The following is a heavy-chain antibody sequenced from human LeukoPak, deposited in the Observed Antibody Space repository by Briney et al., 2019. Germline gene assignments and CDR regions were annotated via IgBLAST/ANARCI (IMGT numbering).Heavy chain of an antibody. Sequence: SETLSLTCIVSGGSISSYYWSWIRQPPGKGLEWIGYIYYSGSTNYNPSLKSRVTISVDTSKNQFSLKLSSVTAADTAVYYCARDDFWSGYALDYWGQGTLVTVSS. CDR3: ARDDFWSGYALDY. CDR1: GGSISSYY. V-gene: IGHV4-59*01. D-gene: IGHD3-3*01. J-gene: IGHJ4*02. CDR2: IYYSGST.